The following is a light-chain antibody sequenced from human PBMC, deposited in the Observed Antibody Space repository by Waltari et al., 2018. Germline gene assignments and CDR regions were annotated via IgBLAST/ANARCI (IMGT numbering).Light chain of an antibody. V-gene: IGKV3-20*01. Sequence: EIVLTQSPGTLSLSPGERPTLSCRASESVGRSLAWYQQKRGQAPRLLIYGVSTRASGIPDRFSGSGSGTDFSLVISRLEPEDFAVYYCEHYVRLPVTFGQGTKVEIK. CDR1: ESVGRS. CDR3: EHYVRLPVT. J-gene: IGKJ1*01. CDR2: GVS.